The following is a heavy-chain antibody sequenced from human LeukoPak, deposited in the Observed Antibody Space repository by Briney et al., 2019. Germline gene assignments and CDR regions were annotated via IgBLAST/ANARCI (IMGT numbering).Heavy chain of an antibody. J-gene: IGHJ5*01. CDR2: INSDGSGT. Sequence: PGGSLRLSCAASGFTFSNYWMLWVRQAPGKGLVWVSRINSDGSGTTYADSVRGRFTISRENAKNTLYLQVNSLRAEDTAVYYCARTEGTVAYDSWGQGTLVTVSS. CDR3: ARTEGTVAYDS. D-gene: IGHD4-23*01. V-gene: IGHV3-74*01. CDR1: GFTFSNYW.